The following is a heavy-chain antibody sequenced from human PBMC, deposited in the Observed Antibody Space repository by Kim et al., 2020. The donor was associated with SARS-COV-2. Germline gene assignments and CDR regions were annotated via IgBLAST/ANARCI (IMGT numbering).Heavy chain of an antibody. Sequence: GGSLRLSCAASGFTVSSIYMSWVRQAPGKGLEWVSVIYSGGSTYYADSVKGRFTISRDNSKNTLYLQMNSLRAEDTAVYYCARGGIVGATVPRYWGQGTLVTVSS. J-gene: IGHJ4*02. CDR3: ARGGIVGATVPRY. V-gene: IGHV3-53*01. CDR2: IYSGGST. D-gene: IGHD1-26*01. CDR1: GFTVSSIY.